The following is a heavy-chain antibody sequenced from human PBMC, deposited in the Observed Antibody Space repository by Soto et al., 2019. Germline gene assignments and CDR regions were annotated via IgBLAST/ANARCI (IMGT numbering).Heavy chain of an antibody. J-gene: IGHJ6*02. V-gene: IGHV4-61*01. CDR2: IYYSGST. D-gene: IGHD2-2*02. Sequence: SETLSLTCTVSGGSVSSGSYYWSWIRQPPGKGLEWIGYIYYSGSTNYNPSLKSRVTISVDTSKNQFSLKLSSVTAADTAVYYCASVTRACISTSCYRYYYGMDVWGQGTTVTVSS. CDR3: ASVTRACISTSCYRYYYGMDV. CDR1: GGSVSSGSYY.